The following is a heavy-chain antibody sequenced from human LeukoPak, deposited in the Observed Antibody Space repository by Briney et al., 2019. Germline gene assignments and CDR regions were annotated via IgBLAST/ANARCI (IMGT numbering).Heavy chain of an antibody. CDR3: AKIKLNYYDTSGGFRGYFSY. V-gene: IGHV3-23*01. J-gene: IGHJ4*02. CDR2: IGDSGGST. D-gene: IGHD3-22*01. CDR1: GFTFSSYA. Sequence: GGSLRLSCAASGFTFSSYAMSWVRQAPGKGLEWVSTIGDSGGSTYYADSVRGRFTISRDNSKDTLYLQMNSLRAEDTAVYYCAKIKLNYYDTSGGFRGYFSYWGQGALVTVSS.